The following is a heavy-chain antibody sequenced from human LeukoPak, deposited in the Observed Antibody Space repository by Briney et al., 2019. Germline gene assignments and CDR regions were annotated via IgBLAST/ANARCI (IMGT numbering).Heavy chain of an antibody. D-gene: IGHD3-9*01. J-gene: IGHJ4*02. CDR3: ATILTGYPIIDY. Sequence: ASVKVSCKASGYTFTSYDINWVRQATGQGLEWMGWMNPNSGNTGYAQKFQGRVTMTRNTSISTAYMELSSLRSEDTAVYYCATILTGYPIIDYWGQGTLVTVSS. CDR1: GYTFTSYD. V-gene: IGHV1-8*01. CDR2: MNPNSGNT.